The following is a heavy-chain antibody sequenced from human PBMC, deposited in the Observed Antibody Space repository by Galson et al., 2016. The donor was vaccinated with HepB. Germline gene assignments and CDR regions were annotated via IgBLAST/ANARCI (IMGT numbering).Heavy chain of an antibody. V-gene: IGHV3-48*04. CDR1: GFTFTSYT. Sequence: SLRLSCAASGFTFTSYTMHWVRHAPGKGPEWVSSISFSSTNTHYAASVKGRFTISRDNAKSSLYLQMNTLRAEDTAVYYCARVMVGATSGFQHWGQGTLVTVSS. CDR2: ISFSSTNT. D-gene: IGHD1-26*01. J-gene: IGHJ1*01. CDR3: ARVMVGATSGFQH.